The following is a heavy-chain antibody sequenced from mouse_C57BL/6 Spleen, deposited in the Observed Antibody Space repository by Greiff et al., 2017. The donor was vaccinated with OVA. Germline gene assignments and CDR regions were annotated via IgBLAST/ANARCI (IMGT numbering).Heavy chain of an antibody. D-gene: IGHD2-5*01. V-gene: IGHV1-55*01. CDR1: GYTFPSYW. J-gene: IGHJ3*01. Sequence: QVQLQQPGAELVKPGASVKLSCKASGYTFPSYWITWVKQRPGQGLEWIGDIYPGSGSTNYNEKFKSKATLTVDTSASPAYMQRSSLTSEDSAVDYCAIWGSNSAWVAYWGQGTLVTVSA. CDR3: AIWGSNSAWVAY. CDR2: IYPGSGST.